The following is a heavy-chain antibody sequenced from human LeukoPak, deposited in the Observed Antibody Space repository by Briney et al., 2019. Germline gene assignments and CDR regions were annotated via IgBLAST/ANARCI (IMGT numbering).Heavy chain of an antibody. V-gene: IGHV1-69*04. Sequence: GASVKVSCKASGGTFSSYAISWVRQAPAQGLEWMGRIIPILGIANYAQKFQGRVTITADKSTSTAYMELSSLRSEDTAVYYCARWVTTYHDAFDIWGQGTMVTVSS. CDR1: GGTFSSYA. CDR2: IIPILGIA. CDR3: ARWVTTYHDAFDI. J-gene: IGHJ3*02. D-gene: IGHD4-17*01.